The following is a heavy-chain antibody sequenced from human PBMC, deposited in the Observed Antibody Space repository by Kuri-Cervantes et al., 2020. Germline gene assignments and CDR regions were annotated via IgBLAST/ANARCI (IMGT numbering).Heavy chain of an antibody. Sequence: ETLSLTCAASGFTVSSNYMSWVRQAPGKGLEWVSVIYSGGSTYYADSVKGRFTISRDNSKNTLYLQMNSLRAEDTAVYYCARDKDSSGWLDYWGQGTLVTVSS. V-gene: IGHV3-53*01. CDR2: IYSGGST. J-gene: IGHJ4*02. CDR3: ARDKDSSGWLDY. CDR1: GFTVSSNY. D-gene: IGHD6-19*01.